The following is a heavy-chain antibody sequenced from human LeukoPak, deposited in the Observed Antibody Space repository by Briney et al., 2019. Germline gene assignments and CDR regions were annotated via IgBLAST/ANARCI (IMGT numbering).Heavy chain of an antibody. Sequence: ASVKVSCKASGGTFSSYAISWVRQAPGQGLEWMGWISAYNANTNYALKLQGRVTMTTDTSTSTAYVELRSLRSDDTAVYYCARDYCSSTSCYFDYWGQGTLVTVSS. D-gene: IGHD2-2*01. CDR2: ISAYNANT. V-gene: IGHV1-18*01. CDR3: ARDYCSSTSCYFDY. J-gene: IGHJ4*02. CDR1: GGTFSSYA.